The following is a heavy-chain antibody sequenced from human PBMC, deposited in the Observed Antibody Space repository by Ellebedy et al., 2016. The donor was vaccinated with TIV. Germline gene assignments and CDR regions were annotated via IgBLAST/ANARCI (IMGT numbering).Heavy chain of an antibody. CDR1: GFTFSSYA. J-gene: IGHJ4*02. D-gene: IGHD2-15*01. CDR3: ARSRYWYAEIDY. V-gene: IGHV3-30*04. CDR2: ISYDGSKE. Sequence: GESLKISCAASGFTFSSYAMQWVRQAPGKGLEWVAVISYDGSKELYADSVKGRFTVLRDNSKNTLYLQVNSLRAEDTAVYYCARSRYWYAEIDYWGQGILVAVSS.